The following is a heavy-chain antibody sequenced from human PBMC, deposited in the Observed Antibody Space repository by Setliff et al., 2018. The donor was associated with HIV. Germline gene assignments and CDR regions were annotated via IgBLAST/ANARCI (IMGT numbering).Heavy chain of an antibody. CDR2: IRTKTYGATT. CDR3: ARPQHIYDDSSDDY. CDR1: GSTFDDYA. D-gene: IGHD3-22*01. J-gene: IGHJ4*02. Sequence: GGSLRLSCTTSGSTFDDYAMSWVRQAPGKGLEWVGFIRTKTYGATTEYAASVKGRFTISRDDSKNTAYLQMSSLKTEDTAVYYCARPQHIYDDSSDDYWGQGTLVTVSS. V-gene: IGHV3-49*04.